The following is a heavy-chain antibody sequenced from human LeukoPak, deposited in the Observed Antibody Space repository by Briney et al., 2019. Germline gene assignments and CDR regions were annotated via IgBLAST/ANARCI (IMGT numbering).Heavy chain of an antibody. CDR3: LRGDRRDY. CDR2: IDSSGGYM. Sequence: GGSLRLSCEASGFTFNTYSMNWARQAPGKGLEWVSSIDSSGGYMFYANSVKGRFIISRDNAKDSLYLQMNSLRVEDTAVYYCLRGDRRDYWGQGTLVTVSS. CDR1: GFTFNTYS. V-gene: IGHV3-21*06. J-gene: IGHJ4*02.